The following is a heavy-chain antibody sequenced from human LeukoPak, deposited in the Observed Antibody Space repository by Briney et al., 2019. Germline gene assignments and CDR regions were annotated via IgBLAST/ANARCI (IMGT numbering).Heavy chain of an antibody. D-gene: IGHD2-15*01. CDR3: ARVVASTSTDS. CDR1: GYSIISDYF. V-gene: IGHV4-38-2*02. J-gene: IGHJ4*02. CDR2: IFHSGDV. Sequence: PSETLSLTCIVSGYSIISDYFWGWVRQPPGKGPEWIGSIFHSGDVYYNPSLKSRVTLSVDPSKNRFSLKLTSVTAADTAIYYCARVVASTSTDSWGQGTLVTVSS.